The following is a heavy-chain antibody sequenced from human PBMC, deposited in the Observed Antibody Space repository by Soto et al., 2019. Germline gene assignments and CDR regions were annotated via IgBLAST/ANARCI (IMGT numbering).Heavy chain of an antibody. D-gene: IGHD6-13*01. Sequence: SETRCLTCTASACSVTSSSYYWGWNRQPPGKTPERIASISYSGRTHNTPALKSRVTMSIATSTNQVSLKRNSVTAADTAVYYCARHEGGAAADRPLDYWGQGTRVRVS. CDR2: ISYSGRT. V-gene: IGHV4-39*01. CDR3: ARHEGGAAADRPLDY. CDR1: ACSVTSSSYY. J-gene: IGHJ4*02.